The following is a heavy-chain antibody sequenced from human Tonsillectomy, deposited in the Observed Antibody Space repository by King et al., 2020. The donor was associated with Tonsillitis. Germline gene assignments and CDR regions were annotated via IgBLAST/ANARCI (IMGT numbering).Heavy chain of an antibody. CDR1: GFSVSSKY. CDR2: IYSGDST. D-gene: IGHD5-18*01. Sequence: VQLVESGGGLIQPGGTLRLSCAASGFSVSSKYMSWVRQAPGKGLEWVSVIYSGDSTFYANSVKGRFTISRDNSKNTLFLQMNNLRAEDTATYYCARAPYSPSSFYFDLWGQGTLVTVSS. CDR3: ARAPYSPSSFYFDL. V-gene: IGHV3-53*01. J-gene: IGHJ4*02.